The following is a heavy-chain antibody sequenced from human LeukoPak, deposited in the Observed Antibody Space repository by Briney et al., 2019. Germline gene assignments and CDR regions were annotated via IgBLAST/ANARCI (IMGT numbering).Heavy chain of an antibody. CDR1: GFTFSSYS. D-gene: IGHD4-17*01. V-gene: IGHV3-21*01. CDR2: ISSSSSYI. J-gene: IGHJ3*02. Sequence: GGSLRLSCAASGFTFSSYSMNWVRQAPGKGLEWVSSISSSSSYIYYADSVKGRFTISRDNAKNSLYLQMNSLRAEDTAVYCCARDDASWTTVTSTRASDIWGQGTLVTVSS. CDR3: ARDDASWTTVTSTRASDI.